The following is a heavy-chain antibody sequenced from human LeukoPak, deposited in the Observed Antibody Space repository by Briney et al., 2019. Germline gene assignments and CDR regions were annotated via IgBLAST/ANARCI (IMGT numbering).Heavy chain of an antibody. CDR3: ARDVFMAVAGNDAFHI. Sequence: GGSLRLSCAASGFTFSSYEMNWVRQAPGKGLEWVSYISNSGSTIYYTDSVKGRFTISRDNAKNSLYLQMNSLRAEDTAVYYCARDVFMAVAGNDAFHIWGQGTMVTVSS. CDR2: ISNSGSTI. V-gene: IGHV3-48*03. CDR1: GFTFSSYE. D-gene: IGHD6-19*01. J-gene: IGHJ3*02.